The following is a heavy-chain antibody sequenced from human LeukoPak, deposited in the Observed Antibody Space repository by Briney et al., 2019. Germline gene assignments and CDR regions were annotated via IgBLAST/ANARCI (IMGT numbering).Heavy chain of an antibody. CDR3: ASLRRARGYYFDY. Sequence: SETLSLTCTVSGGSISCSSYYWGWIRQPPGKGLEWIGSIYYSGSTYYNPSLKSRVTISVDTSKNQFSLKLSSVTAADTAVYYCASLRRARGYYFDYWGQGTLVTVSS. V-gene: IGHV4-39*01. CDR1: GGSISCSSYY. CDR2: IYYSGST. D-gene: IGHD1-26*01. J-gene: IGHJ4*02.